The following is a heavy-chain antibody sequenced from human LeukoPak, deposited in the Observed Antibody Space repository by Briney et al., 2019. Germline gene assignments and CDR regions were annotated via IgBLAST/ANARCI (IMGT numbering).Heavy chain of an antibody. Sequence: GGSLRLSCAASGFTFSSYWMSWVRQAPGKGLEWVANIKKDGSEKYYVDSVKGRFTISRDSAKTSLYLQMISLRAEDTAVYYCARHLSGVTGYTYGRGIDYWGQGTLVTVSS. CDR1: GFTFSSYW. J-gene: IGHJ4*02. CDR3: ARHLSGVTGYTYGRGIDY. CDR2: IKKDGSEK. V-gene: IGHV3-7*01. D-gene: IGHD5-18*01.